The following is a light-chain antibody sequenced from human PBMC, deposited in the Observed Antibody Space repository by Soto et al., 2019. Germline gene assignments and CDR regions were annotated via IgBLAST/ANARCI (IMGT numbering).Light chain of an antibody. CDR3: SSSAGIYHYLV. CDR2: EVN. J-gene: IGLJ3*02. CDR1: SSDIGGYNS. Sequence: QSVLTQPPSASGSPGQSVTISCTGTSSDIGGYNSVSWYQQHPGKAPRLMIYEVNKRPSGVPDRFSGSKSGYTASLTVSGLQTEDEAFYYCSSSAGIYHYLVFGGGTKLTVI. V-gene: IGLV2-8*01.